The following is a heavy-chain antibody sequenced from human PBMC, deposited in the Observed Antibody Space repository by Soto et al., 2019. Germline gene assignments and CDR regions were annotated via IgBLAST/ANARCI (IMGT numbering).Heavy chain of an antibody. J-gene: IGHJ5*02. D-gene: IGHD3-3*01. Sequence: PGGSLRLSCAASGFTFSSYAMSWVLQAPGKGLEWVSAISGSGGSTYYADSVKGRFTISRDNSKNTLYLQMNSLRAEDTAVYYCAKDLVIFGVGDNWLDHWGQRTLVTVSS. CDR3: AKDLVIFGVGDNWLDH. CDR2: ISGSGGST. CDR1: GFTFSSYA. V-gene: IGHV3-23*01.